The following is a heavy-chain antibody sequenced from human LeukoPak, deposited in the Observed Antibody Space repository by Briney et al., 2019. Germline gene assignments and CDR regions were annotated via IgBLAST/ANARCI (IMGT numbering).Heavy chain of an antibody. Sequence: PGGSLRLSCAASGFTFSSYWMSWVRQAPGKGLEWVANIKQDGSEKYYVDSVKGRFTISRDNAKNSLYLQMNSLRAEDTAVYYCARDRDRHLRGDYGIHPYWGQGTLVTVSS. V-gene: IGHV3-7*01. CDR2: IKQDGSEK. CDR3: ARDRDRHLRGDYGIHPY. J-gene: IGHJ4*02. CDR1: GFTFSSYW. D-gene: IGHD4-17*01.